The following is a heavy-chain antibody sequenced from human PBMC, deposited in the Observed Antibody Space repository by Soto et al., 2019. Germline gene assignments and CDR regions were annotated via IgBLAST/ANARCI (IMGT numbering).Heavy chain of an antibody. D-gene: IGHD3-10*01. J-gene: IGHJ4*02. Sequence: GGSLRLSCAASGFTFSSYATSWVRQAPGKGLEWVSTITSSGSSTHYADSVKGRFTVSRDISKNTLYLQMNSLRADDTAVYYCAKDYFGSGTYEYYFDCWGQGTLVTVSS. CDR1: GFTFSSYA. CDR2: ITSSGSST. CDR3: AKDYFGSGTYEYYFDC. V-gene: IGHV3-23*01.